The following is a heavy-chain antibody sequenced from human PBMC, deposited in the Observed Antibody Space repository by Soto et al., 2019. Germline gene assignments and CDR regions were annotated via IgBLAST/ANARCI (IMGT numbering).Heavy chain of an antibody. D-gene: IGHD2-21*01. V-gene: IGHV3-30*18. CDR3: AKSGAYCGGDCYGY. CDR2: ISYDGSNK. Sequence: QVQLVESGGGVVQPGRSLRLSCAASGFTFSSYGMHWVRQAPGKGLEWVAVISYDGSNKYYADSVKGRFTISRDNSKNTLYLQMNSLRAEDTAVYYCAKSGAYCGGDCYGYWGQGTLVTVSS. CDR1: GFTFSSYG. J-gene: IGHJ4*02.